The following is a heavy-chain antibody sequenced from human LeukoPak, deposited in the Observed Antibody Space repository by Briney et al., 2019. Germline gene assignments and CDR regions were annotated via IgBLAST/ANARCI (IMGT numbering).Heavy chain of an antibody. D-gene: IGHD3-3*01. CDR2: IIPIFGTA. CDR1: GGTFSSYA. J-gene: IGHJ5*02. V-gene: IGHV1-69*13. CDR3: ARESAGFWSGYSRPNSFDP. Sequence: SVKVSCKASGGTFSSYAISWVRQAPGQGLEWMGGIIPIFGTANYAQKFQGRVTITADESTSTDYMELSSLRSEDTAVYYCARESAGFWSGYSRPNSFDPWGQGTLVTVSS.